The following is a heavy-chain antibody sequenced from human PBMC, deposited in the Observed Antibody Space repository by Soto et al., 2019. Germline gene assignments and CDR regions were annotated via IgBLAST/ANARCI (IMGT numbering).Heavy chain of an antibody. CDR1: GFDFSSYS. V-gene: IGHV3-23*01. D-gene: IGHD6-6*01. Sequence: GGSLRLSCEASGFDFSSYSITWVRQAPGKGLEWVSAISGSGGSTYYADSVKGRFTISRDNSKNTLYLQMNSLRAEDTAVYYCAKDLTRGSSYWGQGTLVTVSS. CDR3: AKDLTRGSSY. CDR2: ISGSGGST. J-gene: IGHJ4*02.